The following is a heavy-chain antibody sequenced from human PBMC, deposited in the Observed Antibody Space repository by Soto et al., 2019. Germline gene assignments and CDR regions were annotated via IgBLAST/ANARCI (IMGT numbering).Heavy chain of an antibody. Sequence: PGGSLRLSCAASGFTFRNYAMSWVRQAPGKGLEWVSAITGSGGSTYHADSVKGRLSISRDNSEKTLYLQMNSLRAEDAGLYYCAKGSASVSPYYFDSWGQGALVTVSS. CDR2: ITGSGGST. J-gene: IGHJ4*02. D-gene: IGHD2-2*01. CDR3: AKGSASVSPYYFDS. CDR1: GFTFRNYA. V-gene: IGHV3-23*01.